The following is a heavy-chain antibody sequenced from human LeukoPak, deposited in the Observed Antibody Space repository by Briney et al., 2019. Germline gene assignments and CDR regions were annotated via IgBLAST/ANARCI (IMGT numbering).Heavy chain of an antibody. CDR2: ISSSSSYI. CDR1: GFTFSSYS. J-gene: IGHJ4*02. Sequence: GGSLRLSCAASGFTFSSYSMNWVRQAPGKGLEWVSSISSSSSYIYYADSVKGRFTISRDNAKNSLYLQINSLRAEDTAVYYCARVFHIRIGDLHSSGWYKLVDYWGQGTLVTVSS. CDR3: ARVFHIRIGDLHSSGWYKLVDY. D-gene: IGHD6-19*01. V-gene: IGHV3-21*01.